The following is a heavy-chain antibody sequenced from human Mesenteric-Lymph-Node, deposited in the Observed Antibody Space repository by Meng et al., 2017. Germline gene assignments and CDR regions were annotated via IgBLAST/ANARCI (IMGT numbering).Heavy chain of an antibody. J-gene: IGHJ4*02. CDR3: AKAQCRTTTCYDYFDS. CDR2: VSHRGNS. V-gene: IGHV4-38-2*01. CDR1: GYSVNSGSS. D-gene: IGHD2-2*01. Sequence: SETLSLTCAVSGYSVNSGSSWGWVRQPPGKGLEWIGSVSHRGNSDYNPSLRSRVTLSVDTSKNQVSLILTSVTAADTAVYYCAKAQCRTTTCYDYFDSWGQGTLVTVSS.